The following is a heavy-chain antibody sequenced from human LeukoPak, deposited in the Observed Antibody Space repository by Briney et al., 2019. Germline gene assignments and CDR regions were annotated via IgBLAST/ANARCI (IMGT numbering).Heavy chain of an antibody. CDR2: IYYSGST. V-gene: IGHV4-39*07. D-gene: IGHD6-19*01. CDR3: ARDKTPSGWYGWFDP. Sequence: SETLSLTCTVSGGSISSSSYYWGWIRQPPGKGLEWIGSIYYSGSTYYNPSLKSRVTISVDTSKNQFSLKLSSVTAADTAVYYCARDKTPSGWYGWFDPWGQGTLVTVSS. CDR1: GGSISSSSYY. J-gene: IGHJ5*02.